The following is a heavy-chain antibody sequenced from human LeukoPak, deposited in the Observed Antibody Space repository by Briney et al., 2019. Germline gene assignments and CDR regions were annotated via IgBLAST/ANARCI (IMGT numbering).Heavy chain of an antibody. D-gene: IGHD7-27*01. Sequence: PETLSLTCAVYGGSFSGYYWSWIRQPAGKGLEWIGYIYYTGSTSYNPSLKSRVTISADTSKNEFSLKLNSATAADTAVYYCASRKLGNDYWGQGTLVTVSS. J-gene: IGHJ4*02. V-gene: IGHV4-59*01. CDR3: ASRKLGNDY. CDR2: IYYTGST. CDR1: GGSFSGYY.